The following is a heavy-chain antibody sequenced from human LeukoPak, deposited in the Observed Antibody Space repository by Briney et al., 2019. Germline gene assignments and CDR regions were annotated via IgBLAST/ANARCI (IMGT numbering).Heavy chain of an antibody. J-gene: IGHJ4*02. V-gene: IGHV1-69*05. CDR3: ARDTRVYYYDSSGYYYFDY. D-gene: IGHD3-22*01. Sequence: ASVTVSCTASGGTFSSYAISWVRQAPGQGLEWVGGIIPIFGKANYAQKFQGRATITTDESTRTAYMELSSLRSEDTAVYYCARDTRVYYYDSSGYYYFDYWGQGTLVTVSS. CDR1: GGTFSSYA. CDR2: IIPIFGKA.